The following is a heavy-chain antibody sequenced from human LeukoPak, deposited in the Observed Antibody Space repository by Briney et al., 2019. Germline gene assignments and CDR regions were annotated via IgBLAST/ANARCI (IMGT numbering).Heavy chain of an antibody. CDR2: IWYDGSNK. V-gene: IGHV3-33*06. CDR3: AKDNTVRGVHSLDY. Sequence: GGSLRLSCAASGFTFSSYGMHWVRQAPGKGLEWVAVIWYDGSNKYYADSVKGRFTISRDNSKNTLYLQMNSLRAEDTAVYYCAKDNTVRGVHSLDYWGQGTLVTVSS. CDR1: GFTFSSYG. J-gene: IGHJ4*02. D-gene: IGHD3-10*01.